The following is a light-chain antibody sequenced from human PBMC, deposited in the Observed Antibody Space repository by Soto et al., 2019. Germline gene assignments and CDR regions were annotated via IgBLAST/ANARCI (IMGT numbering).Light chain of an antibody. CDR3: QQFGGSPPFT. J-gene: IGKJ3*01. Sequence: EIVLTQSPGTLSLSPGERATLSCRASQSVSSSSLAWYQQKPGQAPRLLIYGASSRAPDIPDRFSGSGSWTDFTLTIIRLEPEDFAVYYCQQFGGSPPFTFGPGTKVDIK. CDR2: GAS. V-gene: IGKV3-20*01. CDR1: QSVSSSS.